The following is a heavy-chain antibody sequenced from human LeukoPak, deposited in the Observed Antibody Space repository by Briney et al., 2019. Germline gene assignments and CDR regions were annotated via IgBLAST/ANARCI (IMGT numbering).Heavy chain of an antibody. Sequence: GGSLRLSCAASGFTFSRYAMSWVRQAPGRGLEWVSAISERGGNTYYAAAVKGRFTISRDNSKNTLYLQMNSRRAEDTAVYYCAKDLVYYGSGRFEYFQHWGQGTLVTVSS. J-gene: IGHJ1*01. CDR3: AKDLVYYGSGRFEYFQH. V-gene: IGHV3-23*01. CDR2: ISERGGNT. CDR1: GFTFSRYA. D-gene: IGHD3-10*01.